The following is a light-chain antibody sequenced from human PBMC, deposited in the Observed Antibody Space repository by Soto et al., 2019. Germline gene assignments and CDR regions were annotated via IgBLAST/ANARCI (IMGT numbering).Light chain of an antibody. CDR2: KAP. CDR3: QQYNSYSYT. J-gene: IGKJ2*01. Sequence: DIQMTQSPSTLSASVGDRVTITCRASQSISSWLARYQQKPGKAPKLLIYKAPSLERGVPSRFSGRGSGTEFTLTISSPQPDDFATYYCQQYNSYSYTFGQGTKLEIK. V-gene: IGKV1-5*03. CDR1: QSISSW.